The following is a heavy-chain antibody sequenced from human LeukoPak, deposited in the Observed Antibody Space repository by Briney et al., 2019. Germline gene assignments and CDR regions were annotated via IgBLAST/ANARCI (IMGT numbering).Heavy chain of an antibody. V-gene: IGHV3-15*01. CDR3: RVWFGELLYFDY. CDR1: GFTFSNAW. J-gene: IGHJ4*02. Sequence: PGGSLRLSCAASGFTFSNAWVSWVRQAPGKGLEWVGRIKSKTDGGTTDYAAPVKGRFTISRDDSKNTLYLQMNSLKTEDTAVYYCRVWFGELLYFDYWGQGTLVTVSS. D-gene: IGHD3-10*01. CDR2: IKSKTDGGTT.